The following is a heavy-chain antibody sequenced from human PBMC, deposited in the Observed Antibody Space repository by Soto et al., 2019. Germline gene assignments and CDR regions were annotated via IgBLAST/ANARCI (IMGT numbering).Heavy chain of an antibody. CDR1: GFTFSNYA. Sequence: GGSLRLSCVASGFTFSNYAMSWVRQAPGKGLEWVSAIRGSATTTYYADSVKGRFTISRDNSKNTLYLQMNSLRAEDTAVYYCVREKSGSLHDAFDIWGQGTMVTVSS. J-gene: IGHJ3*02. CDR2: IRGSATTT. D-gene: IGHD1-26*01. V-gene: IGHV3-23*01. CDR3: VREKSGSLHDAFDI.